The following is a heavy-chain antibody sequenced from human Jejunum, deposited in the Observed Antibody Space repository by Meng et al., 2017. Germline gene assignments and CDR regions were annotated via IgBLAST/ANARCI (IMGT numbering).Heavy chain of an antibody. CDR2: IHYSGST. D-gene: IGHD3-16*01. CDR1: GGSFSDYY. V-gene: IGHV4-34*01. Sequence: QVQLQGVAAGRLKPSETLSLTCAVYGGSFSDYYWSWIRQPPGQGLEWIGEIHYSGSTKYNPSLKSRVTILVDTSRNRFSLKLSSVTAADTAVYYCAGGRHFAWGTDDYWGQGTLVTVSS. CDR3: AGGRHFAWGTDDY. J-gene: IGHJ4*02.